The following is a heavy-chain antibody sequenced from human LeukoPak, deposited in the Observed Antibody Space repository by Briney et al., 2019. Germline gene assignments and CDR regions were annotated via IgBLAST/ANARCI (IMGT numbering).Heavy chain of an antibody. V-gene: IGHV3-20*04. Sequence: GGSLRLSCAASGFVFDDFGMTWVRQVPGEGLEWVSGINWNGDSAGYADSVRGRFTISRDNAKNSLYLQMNGLRAEDTAIYYCASAREWQVQNAPFDYWGQGTLVTVSS. CDR1: GFVFDDFG. D-gene: IGHD6-19*01. J-gene: IGHJ4*02. CDR2: INWNGDSA. CDR3: ASAREWQVQNAPFDY.